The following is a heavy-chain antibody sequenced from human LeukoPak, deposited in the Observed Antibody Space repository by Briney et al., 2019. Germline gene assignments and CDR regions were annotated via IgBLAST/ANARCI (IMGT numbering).Heavy chain of an antibody. CDR1: GFAFSRSG. D-gene: IGHD6-13*01. J-gene: IGHJ4*02. CDR2: VWYDGSNK. V-gene: IGHV3-33*01. CDR3: ARDPKYSNSWFFDY. Sequence: GGSLRLSCAASGFAFSRSGMHWVRQAPGKGLEWVAVVWYDGSNKHYADSVKCRFTISRDNSNNTLYLQMNSLRADDTAVYYCARDPKYSNSWFFDYWGQGTLVTVSS.